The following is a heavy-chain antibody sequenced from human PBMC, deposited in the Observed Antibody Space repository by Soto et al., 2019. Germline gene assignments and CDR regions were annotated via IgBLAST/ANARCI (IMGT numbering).Heavy chain of an antibody. J-gene: IGHJ5*02. CDR1: GFTFNVAW. D-gene: IGHD1-26*01. CDR3: TTAGVHSGSYNWFDP. CDR2: IKSKKYGETS. V-gene: IGHV3-15*07. Sequence: EVQLVESGGGFIEPGGSLRLSCAASGFTFNVAWMNWVRQAPGKGLEWVGRIKSKKYGETSDFSAPVRGRFTISRDDSKNTLYLQMSSLKTEDTAVYYCTTAGVHSGSYNWFDPWGPGTLVTVSS.